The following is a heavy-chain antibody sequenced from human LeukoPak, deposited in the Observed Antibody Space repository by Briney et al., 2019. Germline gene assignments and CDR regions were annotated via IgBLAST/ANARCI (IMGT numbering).Heavy chain of an antibody. CDR1: GFSFTCFW. V-gene: IGHV5-51*01. CDR3: ARHLGSRGYYDSSGYYSLDY. D-gene: IGHD3-22*01. CDR2: NYPGDSDT. Sequence: GESLKISCKGSGFSFTCFWIGWVRQVPGKGVGWMGINYPGDSDTRYSTSFQGQVTTSADKSISTAYLQWSSLKASDTAMYYCARHLGSRGYYDSSGYYSLDYWGQGTLVTVSS. J-gene: IGHJ4*02.